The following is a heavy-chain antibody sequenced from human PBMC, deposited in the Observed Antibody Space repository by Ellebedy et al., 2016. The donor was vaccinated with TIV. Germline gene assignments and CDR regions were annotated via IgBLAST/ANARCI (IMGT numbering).Heavy chain of an antibody. Sequence: MPSETLSLTCAVYGGSFSGYYWSWIRQPPGKGLEWIGEINHSGRTNYNPSLKSRVTISVDTSKNQFSLKLSSVTAADTAVYYCARLGMLLESRGDYWGQGTLVTVSS. CDR1: GGSFSGYY. CDR2: INHSGRT. J-gene: IGHJ4*02. CDR3: ARLGMLLESRGDY. V-gene: IGHV4-34*01. D-gene: IGHD2-8*01.